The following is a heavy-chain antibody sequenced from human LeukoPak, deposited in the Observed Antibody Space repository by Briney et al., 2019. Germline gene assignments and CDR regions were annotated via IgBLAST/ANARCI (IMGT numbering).Heavy chain of an antibody. D-gene: IGHD3-10*01. CDR2: IYYSGST. J-gene: IGHJ4*02. Sequence: SESLSLTCAVSGGSISSNSYYWGWIRQPPGKGLEWIGSIYYSGSTYYNPSLKSRVTISVDTSKNQFSLKLSSVTAADTAVYYCARTRYYYNSRSYGAPYYFDYWGQGTLVTVSS. V-gene: IGHV4-39*01. CDR1: GGSISSNSYY. CDR3: ARTRYYYNSRSYGAPYYFDY.